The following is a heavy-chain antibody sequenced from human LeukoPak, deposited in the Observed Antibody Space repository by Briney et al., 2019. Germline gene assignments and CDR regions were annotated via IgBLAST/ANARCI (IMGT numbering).Heavy chain of an antibody. Sequence: PSETLSLTCSVSGCSLSSPPYYWDWIRQPPGKGLEYIGSMYYTETTYYNPSLNRRVSISVDTSKNQCSLKLSAVTAADTAVYFFSTSTETAYKRFDPWGHGTLVTVSS. J-gene: IGHJ5*02. CDR3: STSTETAYKRFDP. CDR1: GCSLSSPPYY. D-gene: IGHD2-21*02. CDR2: MYYTETT. V-gene: IGHV4-39*07.